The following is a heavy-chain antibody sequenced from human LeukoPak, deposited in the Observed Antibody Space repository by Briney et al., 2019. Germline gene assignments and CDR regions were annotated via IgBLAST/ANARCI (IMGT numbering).Heavy chain of an antibody. CDR2: ISSSSSYI. CDR1: GFTFSSYS. Sequence: PGGSLRLSCAASGFTFSSYSMNWVRQAPGKGLEWVSSISSSSSYIYYADSVKGRFTISRDNAENSLYLQMNSLRAEDTAVYYCARAPHPTVAAPFDYWGQGTLVTVSS. V-gene: IGHV3-21*01. D-gene: IGHD4-23*01. CDR3: ARAPHPTVAAPFDY. J-gene: IGHJ4*02.